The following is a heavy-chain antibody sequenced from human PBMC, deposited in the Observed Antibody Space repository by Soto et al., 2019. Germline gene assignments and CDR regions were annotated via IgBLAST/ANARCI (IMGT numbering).Heavy chain of an antibody. V-gene: IGHV4-59*02. CDR2: TSYSGNT. CDR1: GGSVSSYQ. Sequence: QVQLQESGPGLLKPSETLSLTCTISGGSVSSYQWSWIRQPPGKGLKWIGLTSYSGNTVYNPSLKSRVAFSVDTSKNHFSLTLTSVTAADTAVYYCARDGVGPFDYWGQGTLVTVSS. CDR3: ARDGVGPFDY. D-gene: IGHD1-26*01. J-gene: IGHJ4*02.